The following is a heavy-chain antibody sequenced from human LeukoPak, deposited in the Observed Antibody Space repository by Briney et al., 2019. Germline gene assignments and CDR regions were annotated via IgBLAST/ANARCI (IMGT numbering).Heavy chain of an antibody. CDR3: ARDGGYCSSGTICYSRAEYYYYGMDV. D-gene: IGHD2-2*01. V-gene: IGHV1-2*06. CDR1: GYTFTDYY. J-gene: IGHJ6*02. CDR2: INPKSGDT. Sequence: ASVKVSCKASGYTFTDYYIYWVRQAPGQGLEWMGRINPKSGDTNHAQKFQGRVTMTRDTSIRTAYLELSRLTSDDTAVYYCARDGGYCSSGTICYSRAEYYYYGMDVWGQGTTVTVSS.